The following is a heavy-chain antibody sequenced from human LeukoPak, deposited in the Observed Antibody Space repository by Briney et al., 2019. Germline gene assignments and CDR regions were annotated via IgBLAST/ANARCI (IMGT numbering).Heavy chain of an antibody. CDR2: LSGSGGST. V-gene: IGHV3-23*01. J-gene: IGHJ4*02. CDR3: ANLFSGYYYVPIDY. CDR1: GFTFSSYA. D-gene: IGHD3-22*01. Sequence: GGSLRLSCAASGFTFSSYAMSWVSQAPGKGLEWVSALSGSGGSTYYADSVKGRFTISRDNSKNTLYLQMNSLRAEDTAVYYCANLFSGYYYVPIDYWGQGTLVTVSS.